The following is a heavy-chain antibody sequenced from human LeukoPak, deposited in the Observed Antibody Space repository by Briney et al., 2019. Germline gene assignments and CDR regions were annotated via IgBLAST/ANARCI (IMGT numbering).Heavy chain of an antibody. CDR3: ARDSKGFNP. D-gene: IGHD5-18*01. CDR1: GGSFSGYY. CDR2: INHSGST. Sequence: PSETLSLTCAVYGGSFSGYYWSWIRQPPGKGLEWIGEINHSGSTNYNPSLKSRVTISVDTSKNQFSLKLSSVTAADAAVYYCARDSKGFNPWGQGTLVTVSS. J-gene: IGHJ5*02. V-gene: IGHV4-34*01.